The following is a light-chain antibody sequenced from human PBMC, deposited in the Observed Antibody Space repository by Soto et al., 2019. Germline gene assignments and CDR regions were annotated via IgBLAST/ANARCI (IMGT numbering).Light chain of an antibody. V-gene: IGKV4-1*01. CDR2: WAS. CDR1: QSVLSSSNNENY. Sequence: DIVMTQSPDSLAVSLGERATINCKSSQSVLSSSNNENYLAWYQQKPGQSPKMLISWASTRDSGVPDRFSGSGSGTVFTLTISSLQAEDVAVYYCQQYYSSPLTFGQGTKLAI. J-gene: IGKJ2*01. CDR3: QQYYSSPLT.